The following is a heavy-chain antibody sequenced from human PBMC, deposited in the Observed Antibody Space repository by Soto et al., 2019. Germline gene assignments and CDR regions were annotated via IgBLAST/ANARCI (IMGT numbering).Heavy chain of an antibody. CDR2: IKSKTDGGTT. D-gene: IGHD5-12*01. V-gene: IGHV3-15*01. CDR1: GFTFSNAL. J-gene: IGHJ5*02. Sequence: GGSLRLSCAASGFTFSNALMSWVRQSPGKGLEWVGRIKSKTDGGTTDYAAPVKGRFTISRDDSKNTLYLQMNSLKTEDTAVYYCTTDDYPRGNWFDPWGQGTLVTVSS. CDR3: TTDDYPRGNWFDP.